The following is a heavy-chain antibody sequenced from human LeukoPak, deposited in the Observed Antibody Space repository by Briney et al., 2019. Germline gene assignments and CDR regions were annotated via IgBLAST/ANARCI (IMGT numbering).Heavy chain of an antibody. V-gene: IGHV4-4*07. CDR2: IYTSGST. D-gene: IGHD3-3*01. CDR1: GGSISSYY. CDR3: ARLPNVLRFLEWSDY. J-gene: IGHJ4*02. Sequence: PSETLSLTCTVSGGSISSYYWSWIRQPAGKGLEWIGRIYTSGSTNYNPSLKSRVTMSVDTSKNQFSLKLSSVTAADTAVYYCARLPNVLRFLEWSDYWGQGTLVTVSS.